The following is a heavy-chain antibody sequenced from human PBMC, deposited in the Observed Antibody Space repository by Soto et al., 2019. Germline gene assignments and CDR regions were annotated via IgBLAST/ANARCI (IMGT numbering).Heavy chain of an antibody. V-gene: IGHV3-74*03. D-gene: IGHD1-20*01. Sequence: DVQLVESGGGLVQPGGSLRLSCAASGFTFSNYWMHWVRQAPGKGLVWVAYINSDASTIKYADSVKGRFTISRDNARNTLYRQMNRLRGDDTAVYYCARDKWNYYNVYGMDVWGQGTRVTVS. J-gene: IGHJ6*02. CDR2: INSDASTI. CDR1: GFTFSNYW. CDR3: ARDKWNYYNVYGMDV.